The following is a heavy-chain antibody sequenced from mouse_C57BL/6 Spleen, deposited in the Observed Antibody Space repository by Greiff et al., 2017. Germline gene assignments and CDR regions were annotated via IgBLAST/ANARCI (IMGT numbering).Heavy chain of an antibody. CDR2: INPSSDYN. Sequence: VQLQESGAELAKPGASVKLSCKASGYTFTSYWMHWVKQRPGQGLEWIGYINPSSDYNKYSQKFKDKATLTADKASSTAYMQLSSLTYEVSAVYYCARSLLSFDYWGQGTSLTVSS. CDR1: GYTFTSYW. V-gene: IGHV1-7*01. J-gene: IGHJ2*02. CDR3: ARSLLSFDY. D-gene: IGHD2-10*01.